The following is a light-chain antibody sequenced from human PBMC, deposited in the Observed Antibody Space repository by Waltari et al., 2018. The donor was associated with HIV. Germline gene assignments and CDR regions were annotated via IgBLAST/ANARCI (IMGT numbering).Light chain of an antibody. CDR1: NSNIGAGYD. CDR3: QSYDNSLSNVV. J-gene: IGLJ2*01. CDR2: GNR. V-gene: IGLV1-40*01. Sequence: QSVLTQPPSVSGAPGQRVTISCTGSNSNIGAGYDAHWYQQLPGSAPKLLMFGNRKRPSGVPGGFAGSRSGSSASLVITGVQAADEAVYYCQSYDNSLSNVVFGGGTKLIVL.